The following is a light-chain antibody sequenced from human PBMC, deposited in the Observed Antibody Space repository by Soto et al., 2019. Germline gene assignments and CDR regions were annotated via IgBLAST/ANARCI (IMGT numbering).Light chain of an antibody. Sequence: QSALTQPPSASGSPGQSVTISCTGTKNDIGVYDFVSWYQHHPGKAPRLIIYEVVQRPSGVPDRFSGSKSGNTASLTVSGLQAADEADYFPKAYAGSNTYDFGSGTKVTVL. CDR2: EVV. CDR1: KNDIGVYDF. CDR3: KAYAGSNTYD. J-gene: IGLJ1*01. V-gene: IGLV2-8*01.